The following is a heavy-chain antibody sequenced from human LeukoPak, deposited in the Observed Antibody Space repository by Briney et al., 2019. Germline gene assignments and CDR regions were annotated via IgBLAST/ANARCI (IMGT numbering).Heavy chain of an antibody. Sequence: SVKVSCKASGGTFSSYAISWVRQAPGQGLEWMGRIIPIFGIANYAQKFQGRVTITADKSTSTAYMELSSLRSEDTAVYYCARAPAGGPVHYYGMDVWGQGTTVTVPS. CDR1: GGTFSSYA. CDR2: IIPIFGIA. D-gene: IGHD3-16*01. J-gene: IGHJ6*02. V-gene: IGHV1-69*04. CDR3: ARAPAGGPVHYYGMDV.